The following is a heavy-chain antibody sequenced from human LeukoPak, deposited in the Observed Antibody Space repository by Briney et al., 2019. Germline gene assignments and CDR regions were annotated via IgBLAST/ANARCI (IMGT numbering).Heavy chain of an antibody. CDR2: IKSKTDGGTT. J-gene: IGHJ6*03. D-gene: IGHD3-10*02. CDR1: GFTFSNVW. Sequence: GGSLRLSCAASGFTFSNVWMSWVRQAPGKGLEWVGRIKSKTDGGTTDYAAPVKGRFSISRDDSKNTLYLQMNSLKTEDTAVYYRTTYVSDYYYYYMDVWGKGTTVTVSS. V-gene: IGHV3-15*01. CDR3: TTYVSDYYYYYMDV.